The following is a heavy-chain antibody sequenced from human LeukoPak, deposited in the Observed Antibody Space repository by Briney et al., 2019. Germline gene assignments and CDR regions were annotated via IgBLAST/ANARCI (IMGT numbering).Heavy chain of an antibody. CDR2: INAGNGNT. Sequence: ASVKVSCKASGYTFTSYDINWVRQAPGQRLEWMGWINAGNGNTKYSQKFQGRVTITRNTSASTAYMELSSLRSEDTAVYYCARDAPRSDSSGLSYYFDYWGQGTLVTVSS. CDR1: GYTFTSYD. CDR3: ARDAPRSDSSGLSYYFDY. V-gene: IGHV1-3*01. D-gene: IGHD3-22*01. J-gene: IGHJ4*02.